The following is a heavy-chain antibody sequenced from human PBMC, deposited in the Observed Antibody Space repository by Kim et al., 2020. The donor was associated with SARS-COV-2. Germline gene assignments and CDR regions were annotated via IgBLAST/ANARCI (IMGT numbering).Heavy chain of an antibody. V-gene: IGHV3-33*01. CDR1: GFTFSTYG. CDR2: IWNDGSNK. D-gene: IGHD6-6*01. J-gene: IGHJ4*02. CDR3: ATEYSSSSAFDF. Sequence: GVSLRLSCAASGFTFSTYGMHWVRQPPGRGLEWVAMIWNDGSNKYHTDSVKGRFTISRDNSKNTLYLQMNSLRAEDTAVYYCATEYSSSSAFDFWGQGSLVTVSS.